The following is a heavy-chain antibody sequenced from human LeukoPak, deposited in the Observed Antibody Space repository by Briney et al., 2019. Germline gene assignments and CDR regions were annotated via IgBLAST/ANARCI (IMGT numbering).Heavy chain of an antibody. J-gene: IGHJ4*02. CDR2: INPNSGGT. D-gene: IGHD3-22*01. CDR1: EHTFTGYY. CDR3: ASSRPANRYYYDSSGYDY. V-gene: IGHV1-2*06. Sequence: GASVKVSCKASEHTFTGYYMHWVRQAPGQGLEWMGRINPNSGGTNYAQKFQGRVTMTRDTSISTAYMELSRLRSDDTAVYYCASSRPANRYYYDSSGYDYWGQGTLVTVSS.